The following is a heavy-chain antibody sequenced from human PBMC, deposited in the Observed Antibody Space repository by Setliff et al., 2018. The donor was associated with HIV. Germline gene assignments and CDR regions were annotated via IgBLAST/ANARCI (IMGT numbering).Heavy chain of an antibody. CDR3: ARAILLEWLFNGFDI. V-gene: IGHV3-23*01. CDR2: VDGSGFNP. J-gene: IGHJ3*02. Sequence: GGSLRLSCVASGFTFSSYTMSWVRQAPGKGLEWVSVVDGSGFNPYYADSVKGRFTISRDNSKNTLYLQMNSLRTEDTAVYYCARAILLEWLFNGFDIWGQGTMVTVS. CDR1: GFTFSSYT. D-gene: IGHD3-3*01.